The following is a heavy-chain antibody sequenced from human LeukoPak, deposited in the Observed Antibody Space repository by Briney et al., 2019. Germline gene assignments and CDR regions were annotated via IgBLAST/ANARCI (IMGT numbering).Heavy chain of an antibody. D-gene: IGHD3-22*01. CDR2: INHSGST. CDR3: ARYDSSGYYLALDY. Sequence: SETLSLTCAVYGGSFSGYYWSWIRQPPGKGLEWIGEINHSGSTNYNPSLKSRVTISVDTSKNQFSLKLSSVTAADTAVYYCARYDSSGYYLALDYWGQGTLVTVSS. V-gene: IGHV4-34*01. J-gene: IGHJ4*02. CDR1: GGSFSGYY.